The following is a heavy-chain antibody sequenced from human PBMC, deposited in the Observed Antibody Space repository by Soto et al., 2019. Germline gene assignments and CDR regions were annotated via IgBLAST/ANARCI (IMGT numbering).Heavy chain of an antibody. CDR2: IIPILGIA. J-gene: IGHJ4*02. D-gene: IGHD6-13*01. Sequence: QVQLVQSGAEVKKPGSSVKASCKASGGTFSSYTISWVRQAPGQGLEWMGRIIPILGIANYAQKFQGRVTITADKSTSTAYMELSSLRSEDTAVYYCARTGIAAAGRVYFDYWGQGTLVTVSS. V-gene: IGHV1-69*02. CDR3: ARTGIAAAGRVYFDY. CDR1: GGTFSSYT.